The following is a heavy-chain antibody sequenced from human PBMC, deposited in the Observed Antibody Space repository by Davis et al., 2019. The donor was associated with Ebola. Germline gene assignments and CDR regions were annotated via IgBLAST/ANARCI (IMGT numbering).Heavy chain of an antibody. CDR2: ISYDGSNK. D-gene: IGHD1-26*01. CDR3: AKTHQWGLGYYYYGMDV. CDR1: GFTFSSYG. Sequence: GGSLRLSCAASGFTFSSYGMHWVRQAPGKGLEWVAVISYDGSNKYYADSVKGRFTISRDNSKNSLYLQMNSLRTEDTAVYHCAKTHQWGLGYYYYGMDVWGQGTTVTVSS. V-gene: IGHV3-30*18. J-gene: IGHJ6*02.